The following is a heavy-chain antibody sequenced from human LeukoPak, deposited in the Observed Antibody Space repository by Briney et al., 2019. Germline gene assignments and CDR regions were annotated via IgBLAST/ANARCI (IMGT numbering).Heavy chain of an antibody. CDR2: ISGYNGNT. CDR1: GFTFTSYG. CDR3: ARVSSSWYYFDY. J-gene: IGHJ4*02. D-gene: IGHD6-13*01. V-gene: IGHV1-18*01. Sequence: ASVKVSCKASGFTFTSYGFSWVRQAPGQGLEWMGWISGYNGNTNYAQKLQGRVTMNTDTSTRTAYMELRSLISDDTAIYYCARVSSSWYYFDYWGQGTLVTVSS.